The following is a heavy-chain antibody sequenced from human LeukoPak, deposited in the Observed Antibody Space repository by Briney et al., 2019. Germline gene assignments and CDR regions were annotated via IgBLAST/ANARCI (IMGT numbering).Heavy chain of an antibody. CDR2: ISAYNGNT. J-gene: IGHJ5*02. CDR3: ARRRGNPGVGGYCSSTSCYATGHWFDP. D-gene: IGHD2-2*01. V-gene: IGHV1-18*01. Sequence: ASVKVSCKASGYTFTSYGISWVRQAPGQGLEWMGWISAYNGNTNYAQKLQGRVTMTTDTSTSTAYMELRSLRSDDTAVYYCARRRGNPGVGGYCSSTSCYATGHWFDPWGQGTLVTVSS. CDR1: GYTFTSYG.